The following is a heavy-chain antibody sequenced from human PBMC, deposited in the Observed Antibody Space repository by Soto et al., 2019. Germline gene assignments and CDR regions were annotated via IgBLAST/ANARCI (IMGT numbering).Heavy chain of an antibody. CDR2: IIPILGIA. Sequence: QVQLVQSGAEVKKPGSSVKVSCKASGGTFSSYTISWVRQAPGQGLEWMGRIIPILGIANYAQKFQGRVTITQDKSPSTAYKELCSWISKDAAVDYCARGRDWFEPWGQGTLVTVSS. D-gene: IGHD1-26*01. CDR3: ARGRDWFEP. CDR1: GGTFSSYT. J-gene: IGHJ5*02. V-gene: IGHV1-69*02.